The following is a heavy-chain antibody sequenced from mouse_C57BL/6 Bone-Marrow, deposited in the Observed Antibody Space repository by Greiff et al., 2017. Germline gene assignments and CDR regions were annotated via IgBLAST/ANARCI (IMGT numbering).Heavy chain of an antibody. D-gene: IGHD3-3*01. CDR3: ARRGWEGWYCDV. CDR1: GYTFTDYN. CDR2: INPNNGGT. Sequence: VQLQQSGPELVKPGASVKIPCKASGYTFTDYNMDWVKQSHGKSLEWIGDINPNNGGTISNQQFKGKATLTVDKSSSTAYMELRSLTSEDTAVYYCARRGWEGWYCDVWGTGTTVTVSS. J-gene: IGHJ1*03. V-gene: IGHV1-18*01.